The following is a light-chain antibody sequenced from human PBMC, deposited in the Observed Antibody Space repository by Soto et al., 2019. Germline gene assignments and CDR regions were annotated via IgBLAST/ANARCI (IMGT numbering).Light chain of an antibody. V-gene: IGKV3-20*01. CDR1: QSVSSSY. CDR3: QQYGSSPPWT. CDR2: DAS. Sequence: EIVLTQSPFTLSLSPAERATLPCRASQSVSSSYLAWYQQNPGQAPRLLIYDASSRATGIPDRFSGSGSGTDFTLTISRLEPEDFAVYYCQQYGSSPPWTFGQGTKVDIK. J-gene: IGKJ1*01.